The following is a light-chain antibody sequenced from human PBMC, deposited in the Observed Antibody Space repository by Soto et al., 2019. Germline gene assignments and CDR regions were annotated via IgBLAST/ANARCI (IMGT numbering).Light chain of an antibody. Sequence: IVLKQSPAALSLSPGERATLSCRASQSVSSSLAWYQQKPGQAPRLLIYGASSRATGIPDRFSGSGSGTDFTLTISGLEPEDFAVYYCQQYGSSSIPFGQGTKVAIK. CDR3: QQYGSSSIP. CDR2: GAS. V-gene: IGKV3-20*01. J-gene: IGKJ1*01. CDR1: QSVSSS.